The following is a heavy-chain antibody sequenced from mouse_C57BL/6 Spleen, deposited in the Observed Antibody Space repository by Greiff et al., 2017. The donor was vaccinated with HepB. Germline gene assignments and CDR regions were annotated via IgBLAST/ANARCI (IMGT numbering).Heavy chain of an antibody. CDR2: IYPGDGDT. CDR3: ARSYDYDEGY. D-gene: IGHD2-4*01. J-gene: IGHJ2*01. CDR1: GYAFSSYW. V-gene: IGHV1-80*01. Sequence: LVESGAELVKPGASVKISCKASGYAFSSYWMNWVKQRPGKGLEWIGQIYPGDGDTNYNGKFKGKATLTADKSSSTAYMQLSSLTSEDSAVYFCARSYDYDEGYWGQGTTLTVSS.